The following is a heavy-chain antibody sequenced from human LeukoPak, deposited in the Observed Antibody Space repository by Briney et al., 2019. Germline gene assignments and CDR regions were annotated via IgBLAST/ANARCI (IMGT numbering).Heavy chain of an antibody. CDR2: IYYSGST. CDR1: GGSISSGGYY. Sequence: SETLSLTCTVSGGSISSGGYYWSWIRQHPGKGLEWIGYIYYSGSTYYNPSLKSRVTISVDTSKNQFSLKLSSVTAADTAVYYCARVRVRGPQKWFDPWGQGTLVTVSS. CDR3: ARVRVRGPQKWFDP. D-gene: IGHD3-10*01. J-gene: IGHJ5*02. V-gene: IGHV4-31*03.